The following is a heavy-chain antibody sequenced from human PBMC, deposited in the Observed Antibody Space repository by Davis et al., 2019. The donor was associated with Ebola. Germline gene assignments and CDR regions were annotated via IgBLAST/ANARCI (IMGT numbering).Heavy chain of an antibody. V-gene: IGHV3-33*01. D-gene: IGHD3-22*01. CDR3: ARGSDDSSGYHKDYGMDV. Sequence: GESLKISCAASGFTFSSYGMHWVRQAPGKGLEWVAVIWYDAINKYYADSVKGRFTISRDDSKNALYLQVNSLRAEDTAVYYCARGSDDSSGYHKDYGMDVWGQETTVTVSS. J-gene: IGHJ6*02. CDR2: IWYDAINK. CDR1: GFTFSSYG.